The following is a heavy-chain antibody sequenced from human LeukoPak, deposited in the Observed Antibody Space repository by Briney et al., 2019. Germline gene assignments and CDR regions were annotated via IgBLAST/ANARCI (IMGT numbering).Heavy chain of an antibody. CDR2: ITWGRDNL. D-gene: IGHD4-11*01. Sequence: GGSLRLSCAVSGFIFDDYAMHWVRQAPGKGLEWVSGITWGRDNLAYAASVKGRFTISRDNAKNTLYLQMNSLRAEDTAVYYCARGPDYSSCDYWGQGTLVTVSS. J-gene: IGHJ4*02. V-gene: IGHV3-9*01. CDR3: ARGPDYSSCDY. CDR1: GFIFDDYA.